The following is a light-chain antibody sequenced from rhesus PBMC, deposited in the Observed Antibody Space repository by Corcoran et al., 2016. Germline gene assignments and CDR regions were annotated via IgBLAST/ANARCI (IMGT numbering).Light chain of an antibody. J-gene: IGKJ1*01. Sequence: DIQMTQAPSSLSASVGDKVTITCRASKGISNAFAWYQQKPGKAPKLLIYAASTLQSGVPSRVSGRGSGTDFPLTISGLQPEYFAVYSCQLRNSYPWTFGQGTKVEIK. V-gene: IGKV1-33*01. CDR2: AAS. CDR3: QLRNSYPWT. CDR1: KGISNA.